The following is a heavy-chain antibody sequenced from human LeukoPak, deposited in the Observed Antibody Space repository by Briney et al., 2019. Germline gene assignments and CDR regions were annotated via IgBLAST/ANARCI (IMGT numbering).Heavy chain of an antibody. CDR1: VRSINSGNW. V-gene: IGHV4-4*02. J-gene: IGHJ6*02. CDR2: IYHNGTP. CDR3: ATAPILRGEGGQHYQYGMDV. D-gene: IGHD1-26*01. Sequence: PSGTLSLTCAVSVRSINSGNWWSWVRQSPGKGLEWIGEIYHNGTPNYNPSLKSRVTISADTFKHHFTLKMTSATAADTAVYYCATAPILRGEGGQHYQYGMDVWGQGTPVIVSS.